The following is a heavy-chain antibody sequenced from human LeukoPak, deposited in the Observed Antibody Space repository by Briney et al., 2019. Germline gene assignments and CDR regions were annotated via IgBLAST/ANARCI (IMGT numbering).Heavy chain of an antibody. CDR3: ARDRLLWFGELRGDY. CDR1: GYTFTSYG. J-gene: IGHJ4*02. Sequence: GASVKVSCKASGYTFTSYGISWVRQAPGQGLEWMGWISAYNGNTNYAQKLQGRVTMTTDTSTSTAYMELRSLRSDDTAVYYCARDRLLWFGELRGDYWGQGTLVTVSS. D-gene: IGHD3-10*01. CDR2: ISAYNGNT. V-gene: IGHV1-18*01.